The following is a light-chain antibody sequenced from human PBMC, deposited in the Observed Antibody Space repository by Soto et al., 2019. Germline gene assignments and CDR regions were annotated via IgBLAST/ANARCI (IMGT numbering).Light chain of an antibody. CDR2: VAS. Sequence: DIQMTQSPSSLSASLGDRFTITCLASQSISSYLNWYQQKTGKAPKLMIYVASSLQSGVPSRLSGSGSGKDFTITISSLQPEDFATYYCQQSYSTPPTFGGVTKVDIK. CDR3: QQSYSTPPT. J-gene: IGKJ4*01. V-gene: IGKV1-39*01. CDR1: QSISSY.